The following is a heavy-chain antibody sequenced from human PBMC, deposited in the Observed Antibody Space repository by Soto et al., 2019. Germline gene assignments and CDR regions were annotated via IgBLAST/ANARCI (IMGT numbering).Heavy chain of an antibody. J-gene: IGHJ5*02. V-gene: IGHV4-31*03. Sequence: QVQLQESGPGLVKPSQTLSLTCTVSGGSISSGGYYWSWIRQHPGKGLERIGYIYYSGSTYYNPSLNSRFTISVDTSKNQFSLKLSSVTAADTAVYYCARVFSDSSSFFDPWGQGTLVTVSS. D-gene: IGHD6-13*01. CDR3: ARVFSDSSSFFDP. CDR1: GGSISSGGYY. CDR2: IYYSGST.